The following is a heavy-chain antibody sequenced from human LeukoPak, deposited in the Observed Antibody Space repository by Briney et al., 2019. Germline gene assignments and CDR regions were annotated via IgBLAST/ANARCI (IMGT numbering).Heavy chain of an antibody. CDR1: GGSFSGYY. D-gene: IGHD3-10*01. Sequence: SETLSLTCAVYGGSFSGYYWSWIRQPPGKGLEWIGEINHSGSTNYNPSLKSRVTISVDTSKNQFSLKLSSVTAADTAVYYCARATRRYYYGSGSYPHFDYWGQGTLVTVSS. J-gene: IGHJ4*02. CDR2: INHSGST. CDR3: ARATRRYYYGSGSYPHFDY. V-gene: IGHV4-34*01.